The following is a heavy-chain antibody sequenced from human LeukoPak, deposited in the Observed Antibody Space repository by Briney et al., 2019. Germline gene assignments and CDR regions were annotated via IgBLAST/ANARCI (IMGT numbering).Heavy chain of an antibody. V-gene: IGHV3-48*03. CDR1: GFXFSSYE. Sequence: GGSLRLSCAASGFXFSSYEMNWVREAPGKGLEWVSYISSSGSTIYYADSVKGRFTISRDNAKNSLYLQMNSLRAEDTAVYYCARDQGGYCSSTSCHYGMDVWGQGTSVTVSS. CDR3: ARDQGGYCSSTSCHYGMDV. J-gene: IGHJ6*02. D-gene: IGHD2-2*01. CDR2: ISSSGSTI.